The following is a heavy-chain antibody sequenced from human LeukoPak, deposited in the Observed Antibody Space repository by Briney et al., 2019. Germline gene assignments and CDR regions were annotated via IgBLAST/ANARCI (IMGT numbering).Heavy chain of an antibody. CDR3: AKEVTPGALLYGPFDY. V-gene: IGHV3-23*01. Sequence: GGSLRLSCAASEFIFSSYGMSWVRQAPGKGLEWVSAISASGGGTYYADSVKGRFTISRDNSRNTLYLQMNSLRAEDTAIYYCAKEVTPGALLYGPFDYWGQGTLVTVSS. J-gene: IGHJ4*02. CDR2: ISASGGGT. D-gene: IGHD4-23*01. CDR1: EFIFSSYG.